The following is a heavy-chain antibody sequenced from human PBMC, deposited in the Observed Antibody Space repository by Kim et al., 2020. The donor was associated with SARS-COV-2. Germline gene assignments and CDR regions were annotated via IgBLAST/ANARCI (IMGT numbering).Heavy chain of an antibody. V-gene: IGHV4-39*02. CDR3: ARKPFDHYGSRTLYG. CDR1: GGSISSSSYY. CDR2: IYYSGST. Sequence: SETLSPTCTVSGGSISSSSYYWGWIRQPPGKGLEWFGSIYYSGSTYYNPYIKSRVTISVDTSKNHFSLNPSSVTAADTAVYYCARKPFDHYGSRTLYG. J-gene: IGHJ6*01. D-gene: IGHD3-10*01.